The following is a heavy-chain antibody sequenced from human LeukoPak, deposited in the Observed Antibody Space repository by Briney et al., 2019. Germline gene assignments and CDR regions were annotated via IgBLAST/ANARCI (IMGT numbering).Heavy chain of an antibody. CDR2: IWYDGNNI. Sequence: GGSLRLSCAASGFTFSNYAMHWVRQAPGKGLEWVAVIWYDGNNIYYADSVKGRFTISRDNSKNTLYLQMNSLRAEDTALYYCVRDPYEAYWGQGTLVTVSS. V-gene: IGHV3-33*08. CDR3: VRDPYEAY. CDR1: GFTFSNYA. D-gene: IGHD5-12*01. J-gene: IGHJ4*02.